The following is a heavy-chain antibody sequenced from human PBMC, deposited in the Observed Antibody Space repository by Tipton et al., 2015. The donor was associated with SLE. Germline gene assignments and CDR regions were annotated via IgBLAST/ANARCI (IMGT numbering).Heavy chain of an antibody. CDR1: GGSISSYY. CDR2: IYYSGST. CDR3: ARGFYCSSTSCSNWFDP. V-gene: IGHV4-59*12. D-gene: IGHD2-2*01. Sequence: TLSLTCTVSGGSISSYYWSWIRQPPGKGLEWIGYIYYSGSTNYNPSLKSRVTISVDTSKNQFSLKLSSVTAADTAVYYCARGFYCSSTSCSNWFDPWGQGTLVTVSS. J-gene: IGHJ5*02.